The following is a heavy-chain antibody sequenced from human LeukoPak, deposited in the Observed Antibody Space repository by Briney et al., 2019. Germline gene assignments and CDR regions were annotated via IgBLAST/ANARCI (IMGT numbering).Heavy chain of an antibody. CDR3: AKAPGIAAAGRMDV. J-gene: IGHJ6*02. Sequence: GGSLRLSCAASGFTFSSFAMNWVRQAPGKGLEWVSTISGNGGATYYADSVKGRFTISRDNSKNKLYLQMNSLRAEDTAVYYCAKAPGIAAAGRMDVWGQGTTVTVSS. CDR2: ISGNGGAT. CDR1: GFTFSSFA. D-gene: IGHD6-13*01. V-gene: IGHV3-23*01.